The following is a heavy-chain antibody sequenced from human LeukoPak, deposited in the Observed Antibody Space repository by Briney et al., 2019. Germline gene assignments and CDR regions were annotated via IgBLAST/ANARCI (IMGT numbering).Heavy chain of an antibody. CDR2: IRSKANSYAT. V-gene: IGHV3-73*01. Sequence: GGSLRLSCAASGFTFSAYSMNWVRQASGKGLEWVGRIRSKANSYATAYAASVKGKFTISRDDSKNTAYLQMNSLKTEDTAVYYCTRAIDSGSYYYFDYWGQGTLVTVSS. J-gene: IGHJ4*02. CDR3: TRAIDSGSYYYFDY. D-gene: IGHD1-26*01. CDR1: GFTFSAYS.